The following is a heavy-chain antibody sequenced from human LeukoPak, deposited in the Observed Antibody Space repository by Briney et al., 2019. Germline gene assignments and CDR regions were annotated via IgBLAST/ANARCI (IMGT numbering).Heavy chain of an antibody. Sequence: PSETLSLTCAVSGGSISSGGYSWSWIRQPPGKGLEWIGYIYHSGSTYYNPSLKSRVTISVDRSKNQFPLKLSSVTAADTAVYYCARGVVAALVGPWYFDYWGQGTLVTVSS. CDR1: GGSISSGGYS. V-gene: IGHV4-30-2*01. D-gene: IGHD2-15*01. CDR2: IYHSGST. CDR3: ARGVVAALVGPWYFDY. J-gene: IGHJ4*02.